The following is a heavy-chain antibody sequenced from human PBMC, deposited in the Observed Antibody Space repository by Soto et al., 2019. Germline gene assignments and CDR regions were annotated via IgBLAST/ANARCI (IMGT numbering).Heavy chain of an antibody. CDR1: GASITYGAYS. V-gene: IGHV4-30-2*01. J-gene: IGHJ4*02. D-gene: IGHD3-10*01. Sequence: PSETVSLTXTVSGASITYGAYSWSWIRQTPGKGLEWIGYINHLETTFYNPSFESRLTLSIDRTKNQFSLNLKSMSAADRAVYFCARGGGFDSFDYWGQGILVTVSS. CDR2: INHLETT. CDR3: ARGGGFDSFDY.